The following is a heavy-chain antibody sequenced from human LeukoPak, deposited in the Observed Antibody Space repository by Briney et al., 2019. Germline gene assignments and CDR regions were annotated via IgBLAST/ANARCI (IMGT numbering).Heavy chain of an antibody. J-gene: IGHJ4*02. CDR1: GASISSSSDY. V-gene: IGHV4-39*01. CDR2: IYYSGTT. Sequence: SETLSLTCTVSGASISSSSDYWGWIRQPPGKGLEWIGTIYYSGTTYYNPSLKSRVTISVDTSKNQFSLKLSSVSASDTAVYYCARHKCSGIYCPFDYWGQGTLITVSS. D-gene: IGHD2-15*01. CDR3: ARHKCSGIYCPFDY.